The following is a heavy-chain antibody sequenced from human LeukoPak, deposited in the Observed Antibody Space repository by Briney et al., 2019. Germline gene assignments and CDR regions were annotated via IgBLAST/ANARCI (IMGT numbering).Heavy chain of an antibody. J-gene: IGHJ4*02. CDR1: GYTLTELS. CDR2: FYSEDGET. CDR3: ATSALGVDPFDY. Sequence: ASVKVSCKVSGYTLTELSMHWVRQAPGKGLEWMGGFYSEDGETIYAQKFQGRVTMTGDTSTDTAYMELSSLRSEDTAVYYCATSALGVDPFDYWGQGTLVTVSA. D-gene: IGHD3-3*01. V-gene: IGHV1-24*01.